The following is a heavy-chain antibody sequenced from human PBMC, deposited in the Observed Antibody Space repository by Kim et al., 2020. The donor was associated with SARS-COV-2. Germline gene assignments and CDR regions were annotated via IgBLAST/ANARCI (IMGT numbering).Heavy chain of an antibody. V-gene: IGHV3-74*01. J-gene: IGHJ4*02. Sequence: SDGRPTPYADSGKGRFTITRDNAKNTVYLQLNSLRVDDTAVYYCVRGMPSYWGQGALVTVSS. CDR2: SDGRPT. D-gene: IGHD2-2*01. CDR3: VRGMPSY.